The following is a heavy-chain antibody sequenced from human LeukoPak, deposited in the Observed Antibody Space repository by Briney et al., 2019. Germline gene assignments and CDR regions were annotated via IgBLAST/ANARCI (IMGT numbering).Heavy chain of an antibody. CDR1: GGSISSGGYY. CDR3: ARAAHIVVVPAATKFDY. J-gene: IGHJ4*02. CDR2: IYYSGST. V-gene: IGHV4-31*03. Sequence: SETLSLTCTVSGGSISSGGYYWSWIRQHPGKGLEWIGYIYYSGSTYYNLSLKGRVTISVDTSKNQFSLKLSSVTAADTAVYYCARAAHIVVVPAATKFDYWGQGTLVTVSS. D-gene: IGHD2-2*01.